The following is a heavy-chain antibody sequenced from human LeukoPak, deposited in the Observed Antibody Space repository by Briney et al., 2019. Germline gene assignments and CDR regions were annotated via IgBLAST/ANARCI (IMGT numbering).Heavy chain of an antibody. V-gene: IGHV5-51*01. Sequence: GESLKISCKGSGYSFTNYWIGWVRQMPGKGLEWMGIIYPGDSDTRYSPSFQGQVTITADKSISTAYLQWSSLKASDTAIYYCARRVNSGNYYYFDYWGQGILVTVSS. J-gene: IGHJ4*02. CDR3: ARRVNSGNYYYFDY. CDR1: GYSFTNYW. D-gene: IGHD1-26*01. CDR2: IYPGDSDT.